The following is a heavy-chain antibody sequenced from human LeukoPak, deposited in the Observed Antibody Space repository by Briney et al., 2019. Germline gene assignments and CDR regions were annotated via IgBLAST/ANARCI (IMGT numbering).Heavy chain of an antibody. D-gene: IGHD2-15*01. Sequence: SETLSLTCTVSGGSISSYYWSWIRQPPGNGLEWIGYIYYSGSTNYNPSLKSRVTISVDTSKNQFSLKLSSVTAADMAVYYCARRCSGGSCWWFDPWGQGTLVTVSS. CDR3: ARRCSGGSCWWFDP. V-gene: IGHV4-59*01. CDR1: GGSISSYY. CDR2: IYYSGST. J-gene: IGHJ5*02.